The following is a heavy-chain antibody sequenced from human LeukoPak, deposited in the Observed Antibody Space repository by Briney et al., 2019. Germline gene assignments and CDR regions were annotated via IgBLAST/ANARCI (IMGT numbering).Heavy chain of an antibody. CDR1: GGSISSGDYY. D-gene: IGHD2-2*01. Sequence: SEALSLTCTVSGGSISSGDYYWSWIRQPPGKGLEWIGYIYYSGSTYYNPSLKSRVTISVDTSKNQFSLKLSSVTAADTAVYYCARVGSEDIVVVPADAFDIWGQGTMVTVSS. V-gene: IGHV4-30-4*08. CDR3: ARVGSEDIVVVPADAFDI. J-gene: IGHJ3*02. CDR2: IYYSGST.